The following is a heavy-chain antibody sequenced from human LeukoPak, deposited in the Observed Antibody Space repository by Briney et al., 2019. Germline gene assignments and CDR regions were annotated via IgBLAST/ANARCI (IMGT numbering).Heavy chain of an antibody. D-gene: IGHD2-21*02. CDR2: INPNSGGT. Sequence: GASVKVSCKASGYTFTFYYMHWVRQAPGQGLEWMGWINPNSGGTNYAQKFQGRVTMTRDTSISTAYKELSRLRSDHTAVYYCARGGDCYSSENDAFDIWGQGTMVTVSS. CDR3: ARGGDCYSSENDAFDI. V-gene: IGHV1-2*02. CDR1: GYTFTFYY. J-gene: IGHJ3*02.